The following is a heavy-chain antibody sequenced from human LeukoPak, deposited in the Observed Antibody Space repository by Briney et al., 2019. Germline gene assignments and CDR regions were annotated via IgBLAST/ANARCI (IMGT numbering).Heavy chain of an antibody. CDR2: ISGSGGST. V-gene: IGHV3-23*01. J-gene: IGHJ4*02. CDR1: GFTFSSYG. Sequence: GGSLRLSCAASGFTFSSYGMSWVRQAPGKGLEWVPAISGSGGSTYCADSVKGRFTISRDNSKNTLYLQMNSLRAEDTAVYYCAKDPSQELRYFDWFDYWGQGTLVTVSS. CDR3: AKDPSQELRYFDWFDY. D-gene: IGHD3-9*01.